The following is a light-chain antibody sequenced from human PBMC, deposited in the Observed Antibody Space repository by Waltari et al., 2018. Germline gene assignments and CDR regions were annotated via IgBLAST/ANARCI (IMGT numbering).Light chain of an antibody. CDR3: SSRNGRANQVV. Sequence: SSELTQDPAVSVALGQTVRFTCQGDSLRTSYASWYQVKPGQAPVLVIYGKDKRPSWIPKRISVYSGGSTSSLTVTGAQAEDEADYYCSSRNGRANQVVFAGGTKVTVL. CDR2: GKD. CDR1: SLRTSY. V-gene: IGLV3-19*01. J-gene: IGLJ3*02.